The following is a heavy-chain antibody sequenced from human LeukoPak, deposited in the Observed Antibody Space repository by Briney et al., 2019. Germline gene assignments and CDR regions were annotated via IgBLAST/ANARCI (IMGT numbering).Heavy chain of an antibody. D-gene: IGHD6-19*01. Sequence: ASVKVSCKASGYTFTTYDVNWVRQATGQGLEWMGWMNPNSGNTGYTQKFQGRVTMTRNTSISTAYMELSSLRSEDTAVYYCARGRGSGHKENWFDPWGQGTLVTVSS. CDR3: ARGRGSGHKENWFDP. CDR1: GYTFTTYD. V-gene: IGHV1-8*01. CDR2: MNPNSGNT. J-gene: IGHJ5*02.